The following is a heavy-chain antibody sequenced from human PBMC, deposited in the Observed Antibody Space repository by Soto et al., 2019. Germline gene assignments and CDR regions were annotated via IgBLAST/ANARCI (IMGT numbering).Heavy chain of an antibody. V-gene: IGHV3-23*01. CDR3: AKDLYTWIQLPPTNYFDY. D-gene: IGHD5-18*01. CDR1: GFTFSSYA. CDR2: ISGSGGST. Sequence: PGGSLRLSCAASGFTFSSYAMSWVRQAPGKGLEWVSAISGSGGSTYYADSVKGRFTISRDNSKNTLYLQMNSLRAEDTAVYYCAKDLYTWIQLPPTNYFDYWGQGTLVTASS. J-gene: IGHJ4*02.